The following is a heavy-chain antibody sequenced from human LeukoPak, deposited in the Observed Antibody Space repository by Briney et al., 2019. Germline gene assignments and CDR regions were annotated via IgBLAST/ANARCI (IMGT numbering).Heavy chain of an antibody. CDR3: ARGGVRPPTYYDFWSGYHKFYYFDY. Sequence: SETLSLTCAVYGGSFSGYYWSWIRQPPGRGLEWIGEINHSGSTNYNPSLKSRVTISVDTSKNQFSLKLSSVTAADTAVYYRARGGVRPPTYYDFWSGYHKFYYFDYWGQGTLVTVSS. V-gene: IGHV4-34*01. J-gene: IGHJ4*02. D-gene: IGHD3-3*01. CDR2: INHSGST. CDR1: GGSFSGYY.